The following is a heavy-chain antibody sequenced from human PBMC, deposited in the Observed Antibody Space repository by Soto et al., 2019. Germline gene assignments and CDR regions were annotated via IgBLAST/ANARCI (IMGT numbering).Heavy chain of an antibody. D-gene: IGHD4-17*01. J-gene: IGHJ5*02. CDR2: INPNSGGT. Sequence: QVPLVQSGAEVKKPGASVKVSCKASGYTFTGYYMHWVRQAPGQGLEWMGWINPNSGGTNYAQKYQGWVTMTRDTSISTAYMALSRLRSDDTAVYYCAREEGYGDYGWFDPWGQGTLVTVSS. CDR1: GYTFTGYY. CDR3: AREEGYGDYGWFDP. V-gene: IGHV1-2*04.